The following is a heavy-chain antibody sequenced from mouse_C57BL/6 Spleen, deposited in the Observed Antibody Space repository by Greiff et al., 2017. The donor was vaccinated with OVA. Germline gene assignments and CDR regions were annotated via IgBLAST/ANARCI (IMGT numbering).Heavy chain of an antibody. V-gene: IGHV5-6*01. J-gene: IGHJ3*01. D-gene: IGHD3-2*02. CDR2: ISSGGSYT. CDR1: GFTFSSYG. Sequence: EVMLVESGGDLVKPGGSLKLSCAASGFTFSSYGMSWVRQTPDKRLEWVATISSGGSYTYYPDSVKGRFTISRDNAKNTLYLQMSSLKSEDTAMYYCARHGDSSGLWFAYWGQGTLVTVSA. CDR3: ARHGDSSGLWFAY.